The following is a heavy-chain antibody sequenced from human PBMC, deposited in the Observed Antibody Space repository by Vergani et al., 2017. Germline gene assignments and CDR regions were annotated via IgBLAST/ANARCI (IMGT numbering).Heavy chain of an antibody. D-gene: IGHD1-26*01. CDR1: GYSFNNYA. J-gene: IGHJ4*02. V-gene: IGHV7-4-1*01. CDR3: ARANRGRLTVGATDS. CDR2: INPSTGNP. Sequence: QEQLVQCGSELKQPGAPVKVSCNASGYSFNNYAIYWVRQAPGQGLEWMGWINPSTGNPTYARAFAGRFVFSLDTSINTSYLQIRSLKTGDTAVYFCARANRGRLTVGATDSWGQGTLLTVSS.